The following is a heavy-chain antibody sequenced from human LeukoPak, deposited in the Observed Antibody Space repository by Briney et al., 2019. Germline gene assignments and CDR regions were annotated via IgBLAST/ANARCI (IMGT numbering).Heavy chain of an antibody. CDR2: INHSGST. V-gene: IGHV4-34*01. Sequence: PSETLSLTCAVYGGSFSGYYWSWIRQPPGKGLEWIGEINHSGSTNYNPSLKSRVTISVDTSKNQFSLKLSSVTAADTAVYYCARDPPPPTGGRFDPWGQGTLVTVSS. CDR1: GGSFSGYY. J-gene: IGHJ5*02. CDR3: ARDPPPPTGGRFDP. D-gene: IGHD7-27*01.